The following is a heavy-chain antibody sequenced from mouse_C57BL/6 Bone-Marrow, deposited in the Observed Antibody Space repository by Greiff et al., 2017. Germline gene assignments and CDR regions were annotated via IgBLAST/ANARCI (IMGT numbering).Heavy chain of an antibody. CDR2: INPSSGYT. Sequence: VQVVESGAELARPGASVKMSCKASGYTFTSYTMHWVKQRPGQGLEWIGYINPSSGYTKYNQKFKDKATLTADKSSSTAYMQLSSLTSDDSAVYYWARWALLDYWGQGTTLTVSS. CDR1: GYTFTSYT. CDR3: ARWALLDY. J-gene: IGHJ2*01. V-gene: IGHV1-4*01. D-gene: IGHD3-1*01.